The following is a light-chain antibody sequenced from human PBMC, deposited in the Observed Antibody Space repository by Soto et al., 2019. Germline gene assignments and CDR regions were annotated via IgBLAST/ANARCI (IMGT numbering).Light chain of an antibody. CDR1: TPNIGSNY. J-gene: IGLJ3*02. Sequence: QSGLTQPPSASGTPGQRVIISCSGKTPNIGSNYVYWYRHLPGTAPQLLIYRNNQRPSGVPDRFSGSKSRTSASLAISGLRSENEADYYCASWDDSLSGRVFGGGTKVTVL. CDR2: RNN. V-gene: IGLV1-47*01. CDR3: ASWDDSLSGRV.